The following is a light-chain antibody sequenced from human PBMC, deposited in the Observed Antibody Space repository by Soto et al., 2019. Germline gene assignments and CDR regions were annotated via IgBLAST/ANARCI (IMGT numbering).Light chain of an antibody. CDR1: SSDLGASDS. J-gene: IGLJ1*01. V-gene: IGLV2-8*01. Sequence: QSVLTQPPSASGSPGQSVTISCTGTSSDLGASDSVSWYQQHPGKAPKLMIYEVAKRPSGVPDRFSGSKSGNTASLTVSGLQADDEADYYCSSYAGGNKLVFGTGTKVTVL. CDR3: SSYAGGNKLV. CDR2: EVA.